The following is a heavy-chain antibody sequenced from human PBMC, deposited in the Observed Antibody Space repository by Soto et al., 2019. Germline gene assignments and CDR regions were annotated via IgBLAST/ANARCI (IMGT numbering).Heavy chain of an antibody. V-gene: IGHV3-9*01. J-gene: IGHJ4*02. D-gene: IGHD3-3*01. CDR3: AKDGKTFTTPN. Sequence: GRGLEWTGGSLRLSCAASGFTFDDYAMHWVRQTPGKGLEWVSGISWNGDSKTYADSVQGRFTISRDNAKNSLYLQMDSLRAEDTAFYYCAKDGKTFTTPNWGQGTLVTVSS. CDR1: GFTFDDYA. CDR2: ISWNGDSK.